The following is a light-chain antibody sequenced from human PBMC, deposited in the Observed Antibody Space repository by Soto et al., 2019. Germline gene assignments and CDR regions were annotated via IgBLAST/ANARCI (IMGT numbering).Light chain of an antibody. V-gene: IGLV1-47*02. CDR3: AAWDDSLSVWV. CDR2: SNN. J-gene: IGLJ3*02. CDR1: NSNIGSNY. Sequence: QSVLTQPPSASGTPGQRVTISCSGRNSNIGSNYVFWYQQLPGTAPKLLVYSNNQRPSGVPDRFSGSKSGTSASLAISGLRSEDEADYYCAAWDDSLSVWVFAGGTKLTVL.